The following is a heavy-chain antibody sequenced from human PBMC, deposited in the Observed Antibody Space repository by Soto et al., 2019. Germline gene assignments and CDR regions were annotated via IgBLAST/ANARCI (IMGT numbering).Heavy chain of an antibody. CDR1: GYSFTSYW. CDR3: ARHSYYYDSSGYRSAGKFDP. D-gene: IGHD3-22*01. Sequence: PGESLKISCKGSGYSFTSYWIGWVRQMPGKGLEWMGIIYPGDSDTRYSPSFQGQVTISADKSISTAYLQWSSLKASDTAMYYCARHSYYYDSSGYRSAGKFDPWGQGTLVTDSS. CDR2: IYPGDSDT. J-gene: IGHJ5*02. V-gene: IGHV5-51*01.